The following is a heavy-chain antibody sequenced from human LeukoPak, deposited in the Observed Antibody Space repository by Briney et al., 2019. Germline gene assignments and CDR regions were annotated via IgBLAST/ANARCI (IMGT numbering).Heavy chain of an antibody. Sequence: PGGSLRLSCAASGFTFSSYAMSWVRQAPGKGLEWVSAISGSGGSTYYADSVKGRFTIPRDNSKNTLYLQMNSLRAEDTAVYYCAKEERYYYDSSGYSFPCYFDYWGQGTLVTVSS. CDR1: GFTFSSYA. CDR3: AKEERYYYDSSGYSFPCYFDY. CDR2: ISGSGGST. J-gene: IGHJ4*02. D-gene: IGHD3-22*01. V-gene: IGHV3-23*01.